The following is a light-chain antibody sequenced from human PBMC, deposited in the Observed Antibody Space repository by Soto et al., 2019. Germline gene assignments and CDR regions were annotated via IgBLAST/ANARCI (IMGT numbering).Light chain of an antibody. J-gene: IGKJ4*01. Sequence: DIQMTQSPSSLSASVGDRVTITCRASQSISSYLNWYQQKPGKAPKVLISGASSLQSVVPFRFSGSGSGTDFTLTISSLQFEDFASYYCQQRHSTPLTFGGGTQVEIK. CDR2: GAS. CDR1: QSISSY. V-gene: IGKV1-39*01. CDR3: QQRHSTPLT.